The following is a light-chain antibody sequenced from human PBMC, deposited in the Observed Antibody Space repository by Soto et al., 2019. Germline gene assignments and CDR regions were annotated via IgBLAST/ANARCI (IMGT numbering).Light chain of an antibody. V-gene: IGKV3D-20*02. CDR2: GAS. Sequence: ENVLTQSPGTLSLSPCERGTLSCSASEPLTCSHLAWYQQKPGQPPRLLISGASTRATGIPDRFIGSGSGTDFTLTISSLEPEDSAVYYCHQRYNWLTFGGGTKVDI. CDR3: HQRYNWLT. J-gene: IGKJ4*01. CDR1: EPLTCSH.